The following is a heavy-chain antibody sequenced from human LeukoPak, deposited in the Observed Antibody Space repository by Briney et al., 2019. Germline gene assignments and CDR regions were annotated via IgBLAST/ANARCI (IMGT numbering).Heavy chain of an antibody. CDR1: GYTFTGYY. D-gene: IGHD6-13*01. V-gene: IGHV1-2*02. CDR3: ARGGIAAAGTGYYYYYYMDV. Sequence: ASVKVSCKASGYTFTGYYMHWVRQAPGQGLEWMGWINPNSGGTNYAQKFQGRVAMTRDTSISTAYMELSRLRSDDTAVYYCARGGIAAAGTGYYYYYYMDVWGKGTTVTVSS. J-gene: IGHJ6*03. CDR2: INPNSGGT.